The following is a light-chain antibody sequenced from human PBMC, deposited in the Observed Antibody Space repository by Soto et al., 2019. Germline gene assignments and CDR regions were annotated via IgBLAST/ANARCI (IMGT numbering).Light chain of an antibody. Sequence: EIVFTQSPGTLSLSPGERATLSCRASQSVSSSYLAWYQQKPGQASRLLIYGASSRATGIPARFSGSGSGTDFTLTIRSLEPEDFAVYYCQQRSTWPLTFGGGTKVDIK. J-gene: IGKJ4*01. V-gene: IGKV3D-20*02. CDR3: QQRSTWPLT. CDR2: GAS. CDR1: QSVSSSY.